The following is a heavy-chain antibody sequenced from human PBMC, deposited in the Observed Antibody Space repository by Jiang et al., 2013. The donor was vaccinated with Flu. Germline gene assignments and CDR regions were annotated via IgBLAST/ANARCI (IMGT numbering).Heavy chain of an antibody. V-gene: IGHV1-18*01. CDR1: GYTFNSYG. J-gene: IGHJ4*02. Sequence: QLVEPGPEVKKPGASVKVSCKASGYTFNSYGVSWVRQAPGKGLERLGWLNGYNGDTKYAHKIQDRVTMTTDTSTSTAYMELRSLRSDDTAVYYCARAECSSSDCYGEGFMDHWGQGTLVTVST. D-gene: IGHD2-21*02. CDR2: LNGYNGDT. CDR3: ARAECSSSDCYGEGFMDH.